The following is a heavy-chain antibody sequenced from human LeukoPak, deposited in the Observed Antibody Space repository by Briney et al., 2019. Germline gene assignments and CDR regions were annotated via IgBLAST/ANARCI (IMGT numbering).Heavy chain of an antibody. CDR3: ARDRVGGFFGY. V-gene: IGHV3-7*04. Sequence: GGSLRLSCTAFGFSFTTYWLSWVRQAPGKGLEWVANVRQDGGEQQYADSLRGRFTISRDNAKNSVYLQMNSLRAEDTAVYFCARDRVGGFFGYWGRGTQVTVSS. CDR2: VRQDGGEQ. J-gene: IGHJ4*02. CDR1: GFSFTTYW. D-gene: IGHD6-25*01.